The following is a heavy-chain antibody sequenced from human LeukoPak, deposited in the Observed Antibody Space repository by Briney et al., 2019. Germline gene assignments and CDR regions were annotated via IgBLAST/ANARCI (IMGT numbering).Heavy chain of an antibody. CDR3: ARSTGGDY. V-gene: IGHV3-48*01. D-gene: IGHD2-8*02. J-gene: IGHJ4*02. CDR2: ISTTSGTI. Sequence: GGSLSLSCAGSGFTFSTYSMSWVRQAPGKGLEWISYISTTSGTIYYADSVRGRFTISRDNAKNSLYLQMNSLRAEDTAVYYCARSTGGDYWGQGTLVTVSS. CDR1: GFTFSTYS.